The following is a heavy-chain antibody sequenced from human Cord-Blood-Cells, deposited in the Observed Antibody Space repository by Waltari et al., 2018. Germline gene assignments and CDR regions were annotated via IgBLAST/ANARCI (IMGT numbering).Heavy chain of an antibody. CDR2: IYYSGRT. Sequence: QLQLQESGPGLVKPSETLSLTCTVSGGSIRSSSYYWGWLRQPPGKGLEWIGSIYYSGRTYYNPSLKSRVTISVDTSKNQFSLKLSSVTAADTAVYYCAGHCSSTSCYDAFDIWGQGTMVTVSS. CDR1: GGSIRSSSYY. J-gene: IGHJ3*02. V-gene: IGHV4-39*01. CDR3: AGHCSSTSCYDAFDI. D-gene: IGHD2-2*01.